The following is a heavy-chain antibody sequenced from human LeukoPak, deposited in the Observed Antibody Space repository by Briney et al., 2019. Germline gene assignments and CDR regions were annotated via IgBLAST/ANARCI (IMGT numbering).Heavy chain of an antibody. CDR1: GYSLSSGYY. D-gene: IGHD1-26*01. CDR3: AREREYYYMDV. Sequence: PSEPLSLTHALSGYSLSSGYYWTWIRQTPGNGLDYIGIIDHSATTYYNPSLMSRVTISVDTTQIHFSLRLTAVTAADTAVYYGAREREYYYMDVWGEGTTVSVSS. J-gene: IGHJ6*03. CDR2: IDHSATT. V-gene: IGHV4-38-2*02.